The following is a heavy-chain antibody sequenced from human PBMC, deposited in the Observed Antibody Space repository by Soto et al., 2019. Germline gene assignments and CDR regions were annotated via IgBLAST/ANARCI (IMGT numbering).Heavy chain of an antibody. CDR1: GDSINDWW. J-gene: IGHJ5*02. CDR3: ATRPSYGPS. CDR2: MFHSGGT. Sequence: QVQLQESGPGLVKPSGTLSLTCVVSGDSINDWWCGWVRQPPGKGLEWIGEMFHSGGTNYNPSLKSRVTISIDKSKNQLSLKLTSVTAADTAVYYCATRPSYGPSWGQGTLVTVSS. D-gene: IGHD5-18*01. V-gene: IGHV4-4*02.